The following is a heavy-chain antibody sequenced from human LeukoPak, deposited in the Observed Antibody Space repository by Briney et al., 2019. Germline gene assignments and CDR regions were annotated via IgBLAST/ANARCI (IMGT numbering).Heavy chain of an antibody. Sequence: SETLSLTCTVSGGSISSYYLSWIRQPPGKGLEWIGYIYYSGSTNYNPSLKSRVTISVDTSKNQFSLKLSSVTAADTAVYYCARDIYGDYFDYWGQGTLVTVSS. CDR3: ARDIYGDYFDY. V-gene: IGHV4-59*01. J-gene: IGHJ4*02. D-gene: IGHD4-17*01. CDR1: GGSISSYY. CDR2: IYYSGST.